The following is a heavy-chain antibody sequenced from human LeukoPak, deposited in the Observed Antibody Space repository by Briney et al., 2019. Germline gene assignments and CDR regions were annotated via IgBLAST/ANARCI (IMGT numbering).Heavy chain of an antibody. D-gene: IGHD3-10*01. V-gene: IGHV1-24*01. CDR1: GYTLTELS. Sequence: ASVKVSCKVSGYTLTELSMHWVRQAPGKGLEWMGGFDPEDGETIYAQKFQGRVTMTEDTSTDTAYMELSSLRSEDTAVYYYATSGNGSGSYQYYYYGMDVWGQGTTVTVSS. CDR2: FDPEDGET. J-gene: IGHJ6*02. CDR3: ATSGNGSGSYQYYYYGMDV.